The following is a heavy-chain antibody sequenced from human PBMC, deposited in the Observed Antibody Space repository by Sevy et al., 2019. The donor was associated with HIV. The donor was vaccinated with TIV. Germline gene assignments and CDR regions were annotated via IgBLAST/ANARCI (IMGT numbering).Heavy chain of an antibody. D-gene: IGHD2-2*01. J-gene: IGHJ4*02. V-gene: IGHV3-21*01. CDR1: GFTFSSYS. CDR2: ISSSRSYK. CDR3: ARESCSSTSCYVDY. Sequence: GGSLRLSCAASGFTFSSYSMNWVRQAPGKGLEWVSSISSSRSYKYYADSVKGRFTISRDNAKNSLYLQMNSLRAEDTAVYYCARESCSSTSCYVDYWGQGTLVTVSS.